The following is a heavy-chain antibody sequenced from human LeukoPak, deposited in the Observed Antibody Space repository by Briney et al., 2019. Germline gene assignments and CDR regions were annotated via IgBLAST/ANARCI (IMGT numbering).Heavy chain of an antibody. CDR1: GFTFSSYW. CDR2: IYRGGST. J-gene: IGHJ6*02. V-gene: IGHV3-53*01. Sequence: PGGSLRLSCAASGFTFSSYWMSWVRQAPGKGLEWVSVIYRGGSTYYADSVKGRFTLSRDNSKNTLYLQMNSLGAEDTAMYYCARESTSLKLGIFNYYGMDARGQGTTVTVSS. CDR3: ARESTSLKLGIFNYYGMDA. D-gene: IGHD7-27*01.